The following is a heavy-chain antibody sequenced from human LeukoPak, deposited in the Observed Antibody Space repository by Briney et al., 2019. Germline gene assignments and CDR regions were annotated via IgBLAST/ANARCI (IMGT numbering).Heavy chain of an antibody. V-gene: IGHV1-2*02. CDR2: INPNSGGT. CDR3: AREKTTVTTFYYYGMDV. J-gene: IGHJ6*02. D-gene: IGHD4-17*01. CDR1: GYTFTGYY. Sequence: ASVKVSCKASGYTFTGYYMHWVRQGPGQGLEWMGWINPNSGGTNYAQKFQGRVTMTRDTSISTAYMELSRLRSDDTAVYYCAREKTTVTTFYYYGMDVWGQGTTVTVSS.